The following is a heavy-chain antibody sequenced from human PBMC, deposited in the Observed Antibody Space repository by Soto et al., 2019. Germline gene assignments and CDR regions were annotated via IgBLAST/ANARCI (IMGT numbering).Heavy chain of an antibody. CDR3: ARGVRYEVSRKENYSYYYLDV. CDR1: GYTFKNFD. Sequence: ASVKVSCKASGYTFKNFDINWVRQASGQGLEWMGWMNPDSGNTGYAQKLQGRVTMTRDTSTNTAYMELSSLRSEDTAVYFCARGVRYEVSRKENYSYYYLDVWGKGTAVTVSS. V-gene: IGHV1-8*01. CDR2: MNPDSGNT. J-gene: IGHJ6*03. D-gene: IGHD2-2*01.